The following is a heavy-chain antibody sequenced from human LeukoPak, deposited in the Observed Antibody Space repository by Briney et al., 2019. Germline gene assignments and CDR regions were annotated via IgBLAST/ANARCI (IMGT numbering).Heavy chain of an antibody. D-gene: IGHD3-22*01. CDR3: ARLSSDSSGYYHLFDY. Sequence: GESLQISCQGSGYSFTSYWIGWVRQMPGKGLEWIGIIYPGDSDTRYSPSFQGQVTISADKSISTGYLQWSSLKASDTAMYYCARLSSDSSGYYHLFDYWGQGTLVTVSS. V-gene: IGHV5-51*01. CDR2: IYPGDSDT. J-gene: IGHJ4*02. CDR1: GYSFTSYW.